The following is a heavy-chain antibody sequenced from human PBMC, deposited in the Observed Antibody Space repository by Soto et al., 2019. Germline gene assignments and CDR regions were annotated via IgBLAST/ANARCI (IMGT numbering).Heavy chain of an antibody. J-gene: IGHJ4*02. Sequence: GGSLRLSCAASGFTCSSFWMHWVRQAPGEGLVWVSRINSDGSNTNYADSVKGRFTISRDNAKNTLYLQMNSLRAEDTAVYYCARGGVPAAMSYWGQGTLVTVSS. CDR2: INSDGSNT. CDR3: ARGGVPAAMSY. D-gene: IGHD2-2*01. V-gene: IGHV3-74*01. CDR1: GFTCSSFW.